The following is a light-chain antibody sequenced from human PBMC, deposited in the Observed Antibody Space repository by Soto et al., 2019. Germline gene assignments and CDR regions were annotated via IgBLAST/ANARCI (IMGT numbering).Light chain of an antibody. CDR1: QSISSW. CDR3: HQYNSYSNT. CDR2: DAS. Sequence: DIQMTQSPSTLSASVGDRVTITCRASQSISSWLAWYQQKPGKAPKLLIYDASSLESGVPSRFSGSGSGTDFTLTISSLQPADFATYYCHQYNSYSNTFGQGTKLEIK. V-gene: IGKV1-5*01. J-gene: IGKJ2*01.